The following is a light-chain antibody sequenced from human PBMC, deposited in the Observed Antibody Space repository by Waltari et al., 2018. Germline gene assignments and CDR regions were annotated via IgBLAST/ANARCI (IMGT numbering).Light chain of an antibody. V-gene: IGKV3-11*01. CDR1: ESVGSY. J-gene: IGKJ1*01. CDR2: DAS. CDR3: QQRSNWPPWT. Sequence: DIVLTQSPATLPLSPGDRATLSCRASESVGSYLAWFQQQPGKAPRLLIFDASDRAPGIPARFSGSGSGTDFTLTISSLEPEDFAVYYCQQRSNWPPWTFGQGTKVEIK.